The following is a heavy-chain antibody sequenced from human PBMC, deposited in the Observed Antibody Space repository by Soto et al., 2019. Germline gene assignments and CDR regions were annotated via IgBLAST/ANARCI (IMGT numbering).Heavy chain of an antibody. CDR1: GFTFSTHG. CDR2: VSYDGGSK. V-gene: IGHV3-30*18. Sequence: QVQLVESGGGVVQPGRSLRLSCAASGFTFSTHGMNWVRQAPGKGLEWVAVVSYDGGSKYYADSVKGRFTASRDNSKNTLYLEMNSLRTEDTAVYYCAKIDCGDGSCYWFFDLWGRGTLVTVSS. J-gene: IGHJ2*01. CDR3: AKIDCGDGSCYWFFDL. D-gene: IGHD2-15*01.